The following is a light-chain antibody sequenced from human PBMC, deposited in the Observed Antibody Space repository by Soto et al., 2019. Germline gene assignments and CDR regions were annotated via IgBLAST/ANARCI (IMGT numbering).Light chain of an antibody. Sequence: QAVLTQPPSVSGAPGQRVTISCTESSSNIGAGYDVHWYQQLPGTAPKLLIYGNSNRPSGVPDRFSGSKSGTSASLAITGLQAEDEADYYCQSYDSSLSGWGFGGLTKLTVL. CDR2: GNS. CDR3: QSYDSSLSGWG. CDR1: SSNIGAGYD. J-gene: IGLJ3*02. V-gene: IGLV1-40*01.